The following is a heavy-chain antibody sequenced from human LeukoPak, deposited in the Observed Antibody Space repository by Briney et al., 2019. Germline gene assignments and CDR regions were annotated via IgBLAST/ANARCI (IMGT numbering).Heavy chain of an antibody. J-gene: IGHJ4*02. CDR1: GGSISSGGYY. Sequence: LQTLSLTCTVSGGSISSGGYYWSWIRQHPGKGLEWIGYIYYSGSTYYNPSLKSRVTISVDTSKNQFSLKLSSVTAADTAVYYCARDLGQATHFDYWGQGTLVTVSS. CDR3: ARDLGQATHFDY. V-gene: IGHV4-31*03. CDR2: IYYSGST. D-gene: IGHD1-26*01.